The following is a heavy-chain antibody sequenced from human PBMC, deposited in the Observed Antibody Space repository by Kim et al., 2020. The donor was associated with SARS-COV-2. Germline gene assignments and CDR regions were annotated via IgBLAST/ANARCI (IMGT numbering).Heavy chain of an antibody. CDR3: ASGGITIFGVVQEYFDY. CDR1: GFTFSSYW. D-gene: IGHD3-3*01. J-gene: IGHJ4*02. V-gene: IGHV3-7*01. CDR2: IKQDGSEK. Sequence: GGSLRLSCAASGFTFSSYWMSWVRQAPGKGLEWVANIKQDGSEKYYVDSVKGRFTISRDNAKNSLYLQMNSLRAEDTAVYYCASGGITIFGVVQEYFDYWGQGTLVTVSS.